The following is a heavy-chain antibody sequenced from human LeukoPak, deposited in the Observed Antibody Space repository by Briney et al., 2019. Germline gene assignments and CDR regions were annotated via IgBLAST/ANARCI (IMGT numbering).Heavy chain of an antibody. D-gene: IGHD5-18*01. CDR1: GFTFRSYA. V-gene: IGHV3-23*01. CDR2: LDASGAPT. J-gene: IGHJ4*02. Sequence: GGSLRLSCAASGFTFRSYAMSWVRQAPGEGLEWVSSLDASGAPTYYVDSVKGRFTISRDNSKNSLYLQMNSLRAEDTAVYYCARGPDTVWGPLWGQGTLVTVSS. CDR3: ARGPDTVWGPL.